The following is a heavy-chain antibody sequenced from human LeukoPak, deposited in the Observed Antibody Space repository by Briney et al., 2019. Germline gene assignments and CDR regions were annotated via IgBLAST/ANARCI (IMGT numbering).Heavy chain of an antibody. Sequence: GGSLRLSCAASGFTFSSYGMHWVRQAPGKGLEWVAVISYDGSNKYYADSVKGRFTISRDNSKNTLYLQMNSLRAEDTAVYYCANWLLAYSSSSDFDYWGQGTLVTVSS. CDR1: GFTFSSYG. D-gene: IGHD6-6*01. J-gene: IGHJ4*02. V-gene: IGHV3-30*18. CDR2: ISYDGSNK. CDR3: ANWLLAYSSSSDFDY.